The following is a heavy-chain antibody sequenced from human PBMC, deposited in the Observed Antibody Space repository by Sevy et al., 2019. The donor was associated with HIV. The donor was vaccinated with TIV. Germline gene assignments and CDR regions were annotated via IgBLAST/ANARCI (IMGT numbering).Heavy chain of an antibody. D-gene: IGHD5-12*01. CDR2: ISYDGSNK. CDR1: GFTFSSYA. V-gene: IGHV3-30-3*01. Sequence: GGSLRLSCAASGFTFSSYAMHWVRQAPGKGLEWVAVISYDGSNKYYADSVKGRFTISRDNSKNTLYLQMNSLRAEDTAVYYCARDPHTVALSGLDYWGQGTLVTVSS. CDR3: ARDPHTVALSGLDY. J-gene: IGHJ4*02.